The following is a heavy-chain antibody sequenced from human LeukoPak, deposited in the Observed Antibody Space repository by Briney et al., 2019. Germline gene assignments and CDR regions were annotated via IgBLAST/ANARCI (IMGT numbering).Heavy chain of an antibody. CDR2: ISAYNGNT. CDR1: GYTFTSYG. Sequence: ASVKVSCKASGYTFTSYGISWVRQAPGQGLEWMGWISAYNGNTNYAQKLQGRVTMTTDTSTSTAYMELWSLRSDDTAVYYCARRKYTAAISGGLDYWGQGTLVTVSS. CDR3: ARRKYTAAISGGLDY. J-gene: IGHJ4*02. D-gene: IGHD2-2*01. V-gene: IGHV1-18*01.